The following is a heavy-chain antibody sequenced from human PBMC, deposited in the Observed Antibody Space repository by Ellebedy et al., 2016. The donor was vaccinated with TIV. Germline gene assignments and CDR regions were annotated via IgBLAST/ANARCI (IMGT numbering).Heavy chain of an antibody. D-gene: IGHD2-15*01. V-gene: IGHV3-30-3*01. CDR2: ISYDGSNK. CDR3: TTDRRSSYEGFYYYGMDV. CDR1: GFTFSSDA. J-gene: IGHJ6*02. Sequence: GGSLRLSCAASGFTFSSDAMHWVRQAPGKGLEWVAVISYDGSNKYYADSVKGRFTISRDNSKNTLYLQMNSLRAEDTAVYYCTTDRRSSYEGFYYYGMDVWGQGTTVIVSS.